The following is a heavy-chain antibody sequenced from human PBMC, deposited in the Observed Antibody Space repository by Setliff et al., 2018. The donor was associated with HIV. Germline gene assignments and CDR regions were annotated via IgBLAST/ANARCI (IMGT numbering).Heavy chain of an antibody. CDR3: ARETNASGSLTAYWYFDL. D-gene: IGHD3-10*01. Sequence: KTSETLSLTCTVSGGPISSGDYYWTWIRQPPGKGLEWIGYIYNSGSTYYEPSLRGRVTISIDRSKNQFSLKLNSVTAPDTAVYYCARETNASGSLTAYWYFDLWGRGTLVTVSS. CDR2: IYNSGST. V-gene: IGHV4-30-4*08. CDR1: GGPISSGDYY. J-gene: IGHJ2*01.